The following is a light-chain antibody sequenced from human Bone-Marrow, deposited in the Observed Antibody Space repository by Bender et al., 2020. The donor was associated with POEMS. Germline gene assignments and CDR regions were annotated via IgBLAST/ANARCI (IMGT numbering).Light chain of an antibody. CDR2: SSH. CDR1: SSNIGAHA. Sequence: QSVLTQPPSASGTPGQRVTISCSGGSSNIGAHAVNWFQHLPGTAPKLLIYSSHRRPSEVPDRFPGSRSGTSASLAISGLQSEDDADYYCAVWDDSLNGWVFGGGTKLTVL. J-gene: IGLJ3*02. V-gene: IGLV1-44*01. CDR3: AVWDDSLNGWV.